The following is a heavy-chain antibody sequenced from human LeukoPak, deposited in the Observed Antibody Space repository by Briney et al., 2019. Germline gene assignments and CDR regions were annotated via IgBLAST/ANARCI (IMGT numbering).Heavy chain of an antibody. CDR1: GGSISSYY. J-gene: IGHJ5*02. Sequence: PSETLSLTCSVSGGSISSYYWGWIRQPPGEGLEWIGYIYYSGSTDYNPSLKRRVIISIDTSKNQFSLKLSSVTAADTGVYYCARAVHCMNGKCMGWFGPWGPGTLVKVSS. V-gene: IGHV4-59*01. CDR3: ARAVHCMNGKCMGWFGP. CDR2: IYYSGST. D-gene: IGHD2-8*01.